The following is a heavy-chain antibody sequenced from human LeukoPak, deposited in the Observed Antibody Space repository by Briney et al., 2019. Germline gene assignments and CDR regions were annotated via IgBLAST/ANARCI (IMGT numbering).Heavy chain of an antibody. CDR2: INPNNGGT. CDR3: ARAPAYCGGDCYFY. D-gene: IGHD2-21*02. Sequence: GASVKVSCKASEYIFTDYYMHWVRQAPGQGLEWMGRINPNNGGTYYSQKFQGRVTMTRDTSITTAYMELSRLRSDDTAVYYCARAPAYCGGDCYFYWGQGTLVTVSS. J-gene: IGHJ4*02. CDR1: EYIFTDYY. V-gene: IGHV1-2*06.